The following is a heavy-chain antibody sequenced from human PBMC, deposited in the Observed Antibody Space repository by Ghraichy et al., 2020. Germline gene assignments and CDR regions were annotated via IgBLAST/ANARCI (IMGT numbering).Heavy chain of an antibody. D-gene: IGHD6-19*01. CDR3: ARLSVAVAGVYFDY. CDR2: FYYSGST. CDR1: GGSISSSSYY. Sequence: ESLNISCTVSGGSISSSSYYWGWIRQPPGKGLEWIGSFYYSGSTYYSPSLKSRVTISVDTSKNQFSLKLSSVTAADTAVYYLARLSVAVAGVYFDYWGQGTLVTVSS. V-gene: IGHV4-39*01. J-gene: IGHJ4*02.